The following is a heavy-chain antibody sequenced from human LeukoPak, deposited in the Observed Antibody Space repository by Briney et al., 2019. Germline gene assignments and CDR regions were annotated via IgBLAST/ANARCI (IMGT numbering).Heavy chain of an antibody. Sequence: PGGSLRLSCAASGFTFSSYWMHWVRQAPGKGLVWVSRINSDGSSTIYADSVKGRFTISRDNAKNTLYLQMNSLRAEDTAVYYCARGRAVVPAARKPHDAFDIWGQGTMVTVSS. J-gene: IGHJ3*02. V-gene: IGHV3-74*01. CDR3: ARGRAVVPAARKPHDAFDI. CDR2: INSDGSST. D-gene: IGHD2-2*01. CDR1: GFTFSSYW.